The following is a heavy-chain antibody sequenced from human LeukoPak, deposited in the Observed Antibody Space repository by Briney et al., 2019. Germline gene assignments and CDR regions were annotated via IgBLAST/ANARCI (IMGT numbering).Heavy chain of an antibody. CDR3: AGDLGWDDVFDI. Sequence: GGSLRLSCAASGFTSSGHWMSWVRHGPGEGMERVANINQDGGEKFYVDSVKGRFTISRDNAKNTLYLQMNSLRAEDTAVYYCAGDLGWDDVFDIWGQGTMVTVSP. CDR2: INQDGGEK. CDR1: GFTSSGHW. D-gene: IGHD1-26*01. V-gene: IGHV3-7*01. J-gene: IGHJ3*02.